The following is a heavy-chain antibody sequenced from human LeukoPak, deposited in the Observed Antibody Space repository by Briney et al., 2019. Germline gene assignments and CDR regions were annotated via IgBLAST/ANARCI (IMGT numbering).Heavy chain of an antibody. Sequence: GGSLRLSCAASGFTFSSYAMNWVRQAPGKGLEWVSGISGSGATTDYADSVKGRFTISRDNSKNTLYLQMNSLRAEDTAVYYCAKSARGYSSAHFDYWGQGTLVTVPS. J-gene: IGHJ4*02. V-gene: IGHV3-23*01. CDR3: AKSARGYSSAHFDY. CDR2: ISGSGATT. CDR1: GFTFSSYA. D-gene: IGHD6-25*01.